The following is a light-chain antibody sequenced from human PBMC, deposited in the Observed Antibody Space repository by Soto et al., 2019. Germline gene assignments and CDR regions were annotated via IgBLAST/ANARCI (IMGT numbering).Light chain of an antibody. Sequence: QSVLTQPASVSGSPGQSITISCPGTSGDIGSYNRVSWYQQHPGKAPKLIIYEATDRPSGVSNRISGSKSGNTASLTISGLQAEDEAEYYCSSYTNINARACVFGTGTKVTVL. V-gene: IGLV2-14*01. CDR2: EAT. J-gene: IGLJ1*01. CDR3: SSYTNINARACV. CDR1: SGDIGSYNR.